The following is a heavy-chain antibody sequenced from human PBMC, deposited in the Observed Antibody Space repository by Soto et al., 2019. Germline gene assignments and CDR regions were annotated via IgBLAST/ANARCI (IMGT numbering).Heavy chain of an antibody. J-gene: IGHJ6*02. Sequence: SVKVSFKTSGFTFTSSAVQWGRQARGQRLEWIGWIVVGSGNTNYAQKFQERVTITRDMSTSTAYMELSSLRSEDTAVYYCAADLSVTGTLYYYYGMDVWGQGTTVTVSS. D-gene: IGHD6-19*01. V-gene: IGHV1-58*01. CDR3: AADLSVTGTLYYYYGMDV. CDR2: IVVGSGNT. CDR1: GFTFTSSA.